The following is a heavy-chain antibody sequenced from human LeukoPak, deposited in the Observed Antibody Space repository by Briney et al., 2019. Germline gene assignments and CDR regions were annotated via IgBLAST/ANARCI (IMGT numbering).Heavy chain of an antibody. CDR3: ARASTSITIFGVVIEGNWFDP. V-gene: IGHV1-69*13. J-gene: IGHJ5*02. Sequence: ASVKVSCKVSGYTLTELSMHWVRQAPGQGLEWMGGIIPIFGTANYAQKFQGRVTITADESTSIAYMELSSLRSEDTAVYYCARASTSITIFGVVIEGNWFDPWGQGTLVTVSS. D-gene: IGHD3-3*01. CDR1: GYTLTELS. CDR2: IIPIFGTA.